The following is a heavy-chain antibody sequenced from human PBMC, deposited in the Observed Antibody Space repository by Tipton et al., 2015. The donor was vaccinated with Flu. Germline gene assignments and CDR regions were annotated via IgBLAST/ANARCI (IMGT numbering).Heavy chain of an antibody. V-gene: IGHV4-39*07. D-gene: IGHD1-26*01. CDR1: GGSISSSSYF. CDR3: ARHSSSARGWFDP. Sequence: GLVKPSETLSLTCTVSGGSISSSSYFWGWIRQPPGKGLEWIGSIYSSGSTSYNPSLKSRVTMSVDTSNNQFSLRLSSVTAADTAVYYCARHSSSARGWFDPWGQGTLVTVSS. J-gene: IGHJ5*02. CDR2: IYSSGST.